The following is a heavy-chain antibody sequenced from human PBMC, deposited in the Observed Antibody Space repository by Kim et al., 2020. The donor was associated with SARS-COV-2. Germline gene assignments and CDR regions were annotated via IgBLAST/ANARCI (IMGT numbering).Heavy chain of an antibody. J-gene: IGHJ6*02. CDR2: IYTGGTT. V-gene: IGHV3-53*01. CDR3: ARGRDFDYDSSGKRKGQMYAMDA. D-gene: IGHD3-22*01. Sequence: GGSLRLSCAASGFSVSDYYMSWVRRAPGKGLEWVSVIYTGGTTQYAGSVKGRFTISRDNSDNTVYLQMNSLRAEDTAVYSCARGRDFDYDSSGKRKGQMYAMDACGQGTTVTVSS. CDR1: GFSVSDYY.